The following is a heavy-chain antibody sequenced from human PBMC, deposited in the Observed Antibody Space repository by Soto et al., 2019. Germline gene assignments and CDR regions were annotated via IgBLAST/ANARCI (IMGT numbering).Heavy chain of an antibody. CDR3: ARIGYCSGGSCYWEDYYYYGMDV. V-gene: IGHV1-69*13. Sequence: AAVHVSCQPSVCTLRSYAISWVRQAPGQASEWMGGIIPIFGTANYAQKFQGRVTITADESTSTAYMELSSLRSEDTAVYYCARIGYCSGGSCYWEDYYYYGMDVWGQGTTVTVSS. D-gene: IGHD2-15*01. CDR1: VCTLRSYA. J-gene: IGHJ6*02. CDR2: IIPIFGTA.